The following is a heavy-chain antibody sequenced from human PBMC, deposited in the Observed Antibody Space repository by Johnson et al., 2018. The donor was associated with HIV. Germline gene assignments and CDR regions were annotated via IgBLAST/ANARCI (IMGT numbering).Heavy chain of an antibody. CDR2: INWNGGST. J-gene: IGHJ3*02. CDR1: GFTFDDYG. Sequence: VQLVESGGGVVRPGGSLRLSCAASGFTFDDYGMNWVRQAPGKGLEWVSGINWNGGSTGYGDSVKGRFTISRDNAKNTLYLQMNSLRAEDTAVYYSARDELYRRYALTAFDIWGQGTMVTVSS. CDR3: ARDELYRRYALTAFDI. D-gene: IGHD2-8*02. V-gene: IGHV3-20*04.